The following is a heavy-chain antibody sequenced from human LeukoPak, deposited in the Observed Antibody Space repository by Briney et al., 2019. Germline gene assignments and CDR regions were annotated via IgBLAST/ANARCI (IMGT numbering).Heavy chain of an antibody. CDR3: ARREAVAGTVDY. J-gene: IGHJ4*02. CDR2: IYYSGST. V-gene: IGHV4-39*01. D-gene: IGHD6-19*01. CDR1: GGSISSSSYY. Sequence: PSETLSLTCTVSGGSISSSSYYWGWIRQPPGKGLEWIGSIYYSGSTYYNPSLKSRVTISVDTPKNQFSLKLSSVTAADTAVYYCARREAVAGTVDYWGQGTLVTVSS.